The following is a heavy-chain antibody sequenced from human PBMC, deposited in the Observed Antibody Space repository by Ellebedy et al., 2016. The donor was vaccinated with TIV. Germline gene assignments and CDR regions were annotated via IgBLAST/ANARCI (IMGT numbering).Heavy chain of an antibody. D-gene: IGHD3-10*01. Sequence: PGGSLRLSCAASGVTFSSYWMHWVRQAPGKGLVWVSRINSDGSSTSYADSVKGRFTILRDNAKNTRYLQMNSLRAEDTAVYYCAREWFGELFRDAFDIWGQGTMVTVSS. CDR2: INSDGSST. V-gene: IGHV3-74*01. J-gene: IGHJ3*02. CDR1: GVTFSSYW. CDR3: AREWFGELFRDAFDI.